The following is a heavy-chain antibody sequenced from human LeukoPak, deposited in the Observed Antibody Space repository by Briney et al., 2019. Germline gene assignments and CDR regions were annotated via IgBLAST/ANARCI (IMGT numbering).Heavy chain of an antibody. Sequence: GGSLRLSCAASGLTFSDYYMSWIRQAPGKGLEWVSYISSSGSTIYYADSVKGRFTISRDNAKNSLYLQMNSLRAEDTAVYYCARGLGYCSSTSCYPGWFDPWGQGTLVTVSS. CDR1: GLTFSDYY. CDR3: ARGLGYCSSTSCYPGWFDP. J-gene: IGHJ5*02. CDR2: ISSSGSTI. V-gene: IGHV3-11*01. D-gene: IGHD2-2*01.